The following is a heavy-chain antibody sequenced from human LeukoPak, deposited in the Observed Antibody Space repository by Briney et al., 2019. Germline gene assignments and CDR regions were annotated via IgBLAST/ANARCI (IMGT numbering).Heavy chain of an antibody. CDR1: GGSISSHY. V-gene: IGHV4-59*11. J-gene: IGHJ6*03. CDR2: IYYSGST. CDR3: ARVADDIVVVPAYMDV. Sequence: SETLPLTCTVSGGSISSHYWSWIRQPPGKGLEWIGYIYYSGSTNYNPSLKSRVTISVDTSKNQFSLKLSSVTAADTAVYYCARVADDIVVVPAYMDVWGKGTTVTLSS. D-gene: IGHD2-2*01.